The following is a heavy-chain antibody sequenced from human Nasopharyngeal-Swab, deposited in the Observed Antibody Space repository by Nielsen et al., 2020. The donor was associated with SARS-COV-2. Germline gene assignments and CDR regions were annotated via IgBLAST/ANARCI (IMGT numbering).Heavy chain of an antibody. Sequence: GESLKISCQASGYSFTRYWIAWVRQMPGKGLEWMGIIYPRDSDTRYSPSFQGQVTISADKSISTAYLQWSSLKASDTAMYYCVRPEGVATSFKYYFQYGMDVWGQGTMVTVPS. CDR1: GYSFTRYW. CDR2: IYPRDSDT. J-gene: IGHJ6*02. D-gene: IGHD5-12*01. V-gene: IGHV5-51*01. CDR3: VRPEGVATSFKYYFQYGMDV.